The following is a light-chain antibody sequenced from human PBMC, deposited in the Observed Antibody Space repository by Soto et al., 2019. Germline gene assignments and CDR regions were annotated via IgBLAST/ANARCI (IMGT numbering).Light chain of an antibody. J-gene: IGKJ2*02. CDR1: QSISTH. V-gene: IGKV1-39*01. Sequence: DIQMTQSPSSLSASVGDRVTITCRASQSISTHLNWYQQRAGKAPKVLIYAASSLQSGVPSRFSGSGSGTDFTLTISSLQPEDFATYYCQQSYSTPCTFGQGTKLEIK. CDR2: AAS. CDR3: QQSYSTPCT.